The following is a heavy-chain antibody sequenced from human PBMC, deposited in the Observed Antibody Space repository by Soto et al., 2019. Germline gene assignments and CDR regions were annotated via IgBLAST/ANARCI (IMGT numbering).Heavy chain of an antibody. D-gene: IGHD3-22*01. V-gene: IGHV3-23*01. Sequence: GGSLRLSCAASGFTFSSYAMNWVRQAPGKGLEWVSAISGIGGSTYYADSVKGRFTISRDNSKNTLYLQMNSLRAEDTAVYNCAKRYYYDSSGYRGSFDYWGQGTLVTVSS. CDR1: GFTFSSYA. CDR3: AKRYYYDSSGYRGSFDY. J-gene: IGHJ4*02. CDR2: ISGIGGST.